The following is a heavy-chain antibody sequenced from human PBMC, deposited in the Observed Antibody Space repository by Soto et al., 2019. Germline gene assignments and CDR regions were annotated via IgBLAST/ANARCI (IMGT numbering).Heavy chain of an antibody. J-gene: IGHJ6*02. D-gene: IGHD2-21*02. CDR3: TSHCGGDCYSRSPPYYYYGMDV. CDR2: IIPIFGTA. CDR1: GGTFSSYA. Sequence: QVQLVQSGAEVKKPGSSVKVSCKASGGTFSSYAISWVRQAPGQGLEWMGGIIPIFGTADDAKKFQGRVTITADESTRTAYMELSSLRSEDTAVSSYTSHCGGDCYSRSPPYYYYGMDVWGQGTTVTVSS. V-gene: IGHV1-69*12.